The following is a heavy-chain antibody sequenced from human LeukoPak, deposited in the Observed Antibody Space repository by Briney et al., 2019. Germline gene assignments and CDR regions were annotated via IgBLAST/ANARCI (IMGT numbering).Heavy chain of an antibody. Sequence: SETLSLTCTVSGGSISSYYWSWIRQPPGKGLEWIGYIYYSGSTNYNPSLKSRVTISVDTSKNQFSLKLSSMTAADTAVYYCARRSHSSGGYFQHWGQGTLVTVSS. CDR3: ARRSHSSGGYFQH. D-gene: IGHD6-19*01. V-gene: IGHV4-59*08. J-gene: IGHJ1*01. CDR2: IYYSGST. CDR1: GGSISSYY.